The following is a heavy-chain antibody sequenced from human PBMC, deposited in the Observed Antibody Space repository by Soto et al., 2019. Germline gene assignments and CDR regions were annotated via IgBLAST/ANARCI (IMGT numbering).Heavy chain of an antibody. J-gene: IGHJ4*02. D-gene: IGHD5-18*01. V-gene: IGHV4-30-2*01. CDR1: GGSISSGGFS. Sequence: QLQLQESGSGLVKPSQTLSLTCSVSGGSISSGGFSWSWIRQPLGKGLEWIGYIHHGGSTYYNPSLKSRVTMSVDRSKNQFSLELGSVTAADTAVYYCARYSFGFAYWGRGTLVTVSS. CDR2: IHHGGST. CDR3: ARYSFGFAY.